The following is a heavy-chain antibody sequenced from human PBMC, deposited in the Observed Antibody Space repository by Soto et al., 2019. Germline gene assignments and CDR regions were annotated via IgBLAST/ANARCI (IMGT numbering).Heavy chain of an antibody. Sequence: SETLSLTCTVSGGSISSSSYYWGWIRQPPGKGLEWIGSIYYSGSTYYNPSLKSRVTISVDTSKNQFSLKLSSVTAADTAVYYCARERRDGSPEDNWFDPWGQVTLVTVSS. J-gene: IGHJ5*02. V-gene: IGHV4-39*01. CDR3: ARERRDGSPEDNWFDP. CDR1: GGSISSSSYY. D-gene: IGHD5-12*01. CDR2: IYYSGST.